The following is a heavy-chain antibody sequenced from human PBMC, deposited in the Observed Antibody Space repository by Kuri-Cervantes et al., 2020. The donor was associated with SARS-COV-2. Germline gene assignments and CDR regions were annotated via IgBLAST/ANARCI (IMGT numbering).Heavy chain of an antibody. D-gene: IGHD4-17*01. J-gene: IGHJ4*02. CDR3: AWLTDYGVPFDY. CDR1: GYTFTSYD. CDR2: MNPNSGNT. Sequence: ASVKVSCKASGYTFTSYDTNWVRQATGQGLEWMGWMNPNSGNTGYAQKFQGRVTITADESTSTAYMELSSLRSEDTAVYYCAWLTDYGVPFDYWGQGTLVTVSS. V-gene: IGHV1-8*03.